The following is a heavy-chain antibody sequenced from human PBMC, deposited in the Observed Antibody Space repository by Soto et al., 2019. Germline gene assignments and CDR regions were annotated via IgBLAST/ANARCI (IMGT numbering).Heavy chain of an antibody. CDR1: GFTFSSFA. V-gene: IGHV3-23*01. D-gene: IGHD3-22*01. Sequence: GGSVRLSCAASGFTFSSFAMSWVRQAPGKGLEWVSAISGSGGNTYYADSVKGRFTISRDNSKNTLYLQMNSLRAEDTAVYYCAQSPSYYDSSGYSWAPGYFDYWGQGTLVTVSS. CDR3: AQSPSYYDSSGYSWAPGYFDY. CDR2: ISGSGGNT. J-gene: IGHJ4*02.